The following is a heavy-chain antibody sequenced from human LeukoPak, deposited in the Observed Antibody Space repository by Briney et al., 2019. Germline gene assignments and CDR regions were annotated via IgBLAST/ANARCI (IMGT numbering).Heavy chain of an antibody. CDR2: IYSSGST. Sequence: SETLSLTCTVSGGTISSYFWSWIRQPPGKGLEWIGYIYSSGSTNFNPSLKSRVTISVDTSKNQFSLKLRSVTAADTAVYYCARMTTVASPDYWGQGTLVTVSS. CDR1: GGTISSYF. J-gene: IGHJ4*02. CDR3: ARMTTVASPDY. D-gene: IGHD4-23*01. V-gene: IGHV4-59*08.